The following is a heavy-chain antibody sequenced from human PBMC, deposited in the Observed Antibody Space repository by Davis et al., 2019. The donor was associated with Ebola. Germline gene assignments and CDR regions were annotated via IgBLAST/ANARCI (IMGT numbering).Heavy chain of an antibody. V-gene: IGHV4-34*01. Sequence: SQTLSLTCAVYGGSFRGYYWSWIRQPPGKGLEWIGEINHSGSTNYNPSLKSRVTISVDTSKNQFSLKLSSVTTADTAVYYCARGGYSYGFDYWGQGTLVTVSS. CDR2: INHSGST. CDR1: GGSFRGYY. D-gene: IGHD5-18*01. CDR3: ARGGYSYGFDY. J-gene: IGHJ4*02.